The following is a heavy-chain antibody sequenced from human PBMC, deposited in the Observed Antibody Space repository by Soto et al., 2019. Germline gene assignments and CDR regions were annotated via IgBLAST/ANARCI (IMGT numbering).Heavy chain of an antibody. CDR1: GFTFSSYA. D-gene: IGHD5-12*01. CDR3: AKDRGYSGYEKY. J-gene: IGHJ4*02. Sequence: PVGSLRLSCAASGFTFSSYAMSWVRQAPGKGLEWVSAISGSGGSTYYADSVKGRFTISRDNSKNTLYLQMNSLRAEDTAVYYCAKDRGYSGYEKYWGQGTLVTVSS. V-gene: IGHV3-23*01. CDR2: ISGSGGST.